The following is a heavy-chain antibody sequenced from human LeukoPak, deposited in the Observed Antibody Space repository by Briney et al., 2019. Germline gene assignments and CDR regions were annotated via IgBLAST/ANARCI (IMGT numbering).Heavy chain of an antibody. CDR1: GFTFDDYA. D-gene: IGHD7-27*01. CDR3: AKARTGDDDLFDY. CDR2: ISWNRGSI. V-gene: IGHV3-9*01. J-gene: IGHJ4*02. Sequence: PGGSLRLSWAASGFTFDDYAMHWVRQAPGEGLGWVSGISWNRGSIGYADSVKGRFTISRDNAKNSLYLQMNSLRAEDTALYYCAKARTGDDDLFDYWGQGTLVTVSS.